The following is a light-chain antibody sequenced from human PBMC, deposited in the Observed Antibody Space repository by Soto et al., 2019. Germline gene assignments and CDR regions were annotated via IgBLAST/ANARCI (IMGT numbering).Light chain of an antibody. J-gene: IGKJ5*01. CDR2: GAS. V-gene: IGKV3-20*01. CDR3: QQYGSSWIT. Sequence: EIVLRESPGILSLSPGERATLSCRASQSVSSSYLAWYQQKPGQAPRLLIYGASSRATGIPDRFSGSGSGTDFTLTISRLEPEDFAVYYCQQYGSSWITFGQGPRLEIK. CDR1: QSVSSSY.